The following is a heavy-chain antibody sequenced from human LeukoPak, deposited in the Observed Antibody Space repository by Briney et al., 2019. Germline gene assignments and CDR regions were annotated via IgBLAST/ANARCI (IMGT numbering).Heavy chain of an antibody. V-gene: IGHV4-59*01. J-gene: IGHJ4*02. D-gene: IGHD6-13*01. CDR2: IYYSGST. Sequence: SETLSLTCTVSGGSMSSYYWSWIRQPPGKGLEWIGSIYYSGSTNYNPSLKSRVTISLDTSKNQFSLKLSSVTAADTAVYYCARDRSISWFYYWGQGTLVTVSS. CDR1: GGSMSSYY. CDR3: ARDRSISWFYY.